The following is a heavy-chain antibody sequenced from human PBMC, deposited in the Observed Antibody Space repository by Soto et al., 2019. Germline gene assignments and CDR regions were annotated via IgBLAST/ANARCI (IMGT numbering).Heavy chain of an antibody. CDR3: ARSDYVWGSYRYTHLFDY. V-gene: IGHV1-69*01. CDR2: IIPIFGTA. D-gene: IGHD3-16*02. J-gene: IGHJ4*02. CDR1: RGTFSSYA. Sequence: QVQLVQSGAEVKKPGSSVKVSCKASRGTFSSYAISWVRQAPGQGLEWMGGIIPIFGTANYAQKFQGRVTITADESTSTAYMELSSLRSEDTAVYYCARSDYVWGSYRYTHLFDYWGQGTLVTVSS.